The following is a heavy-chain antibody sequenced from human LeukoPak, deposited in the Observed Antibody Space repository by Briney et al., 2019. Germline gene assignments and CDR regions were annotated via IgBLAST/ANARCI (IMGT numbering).Heavy chain of an antibody. CDR1: GFIFSSYE. Sequence: PGGSLRLSCAASGFIFSSYEMNWVREAPGKGLEWVSYISSRGGAIYYADSLKGRFTISRDNAKNSLYLQMNSMSAEDTAVYYCAKLTEVAPTRPQGFDLWGRGTLVIVSS. CDR2: ISSRGGAI. J-gene: IGHJ2*01. V-gene: IGHV3-48*03. CDR3: AKLTEVAPTRPQGFDL. D-gene: IGHD5-12*01.